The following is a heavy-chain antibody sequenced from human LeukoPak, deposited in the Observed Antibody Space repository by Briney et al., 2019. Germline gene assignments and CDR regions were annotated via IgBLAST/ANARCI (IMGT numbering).Heavy chain of an antibody. CDR2: ISSSGSTI. V-gene: IGHV3-48*04. D-gene: IGHD6-13*01. Sequence: PGGSLRLSCAASGFTFSSYSMNWVRQAPGKGREWVSYISSSGSTIYYADSVKGRFTISRDNAKNSLYLQMNSLRAEDTAVYYCARDISSSWTYDFDYWGQGTLVTVSS. J-gene: IGHJ4*02. CDR1: GFTFSSYS. CDR3: ARDISSSWTYDFDY.